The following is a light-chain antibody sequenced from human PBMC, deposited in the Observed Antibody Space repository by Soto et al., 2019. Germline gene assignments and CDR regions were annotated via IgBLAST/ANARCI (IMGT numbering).Light chain of an antibody. CDR1: QTIIGY. CDR2: AAS. J-gene: IGKJ1*01. CDR3: QQSYTTPRP. V-gene: IGKV1-39*01. Sequence: DIQMTQSPSSLSASIGDSVTITCRASQTIIGYLNWYQQKPGKAPRLLINAASNLQSGVPSRFRGSGSETDFTLTITSLQPEDFATSYCQQSYTTPRPFVQGTKVEIQ.